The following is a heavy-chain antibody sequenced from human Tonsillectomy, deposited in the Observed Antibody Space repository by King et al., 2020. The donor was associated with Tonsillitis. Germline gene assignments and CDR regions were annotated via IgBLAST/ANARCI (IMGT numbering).Heavy chain of an antibody. CDR1: GYSFTSYW. J-gene: IGHJ5*02. Sequence: QLVRSGAEVKKPGESLKISCKGSGYSFTSYWIGWVRQMPGKGLEWMGIIYPGDSDTRYSPSFQGQVTISADKSISTAYLQWSSLKASDTAMYYCARDADYYDSSGRFDPWGQGTLVTVSS. CDR2: IYPGDSDT. V-gene: IGHV5-51*03. D-gene: IGHD3-22*01. CDR3: ARDADYYDSSGRFDP.